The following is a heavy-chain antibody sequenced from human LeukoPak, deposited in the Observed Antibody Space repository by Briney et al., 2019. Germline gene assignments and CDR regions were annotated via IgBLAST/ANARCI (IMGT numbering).Heavy chain of an antibody. J-gene: IGHJ4*02. CDR2: IDPSDSYT. Sequence: KPGESLKISCKGSGYSFTTYWIGWVRQMPGKGLEWMGRIDPSDSYTNYSPSFQGHVTISADKSISTAYLQWSSLKASDTAMYYCARAHCSGGSCYFRGFDYWGQGTLVTVSS. V-gene: IGHV5-10-1*01. CDR1: GYSFTTYW. CDR3: ARAHCSGGSCYFRGFDY. D-gene: IGHD2-15*01.